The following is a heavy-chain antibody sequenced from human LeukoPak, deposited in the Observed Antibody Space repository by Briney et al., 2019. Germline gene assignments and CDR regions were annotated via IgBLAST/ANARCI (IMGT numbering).Heavy chain of an antibody. D-gene: IGHD1-26*01. CDR1: GYTFTSYG. CDR3: ARAEDSPSGSYPNDY. Sequence: ASVKVSCKASGYTFTSYGISWVRQAPGQGLEWMGWISAYNGNTNYAQKLQGRVTMTTDTSTSTAYMELRSLRSDDTAVYYCARAEDSPSGSYPNDYWGQGTLVTVSS. J-gene: IGHJ4*02. V-gene: IGHV1-18*01. CDR2: ISAYNGNT.